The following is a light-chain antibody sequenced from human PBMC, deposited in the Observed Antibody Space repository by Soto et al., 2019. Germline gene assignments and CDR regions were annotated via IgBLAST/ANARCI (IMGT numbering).Light chain of an antibody. CDR2: EVS. J-gene: IGLJ2*01. CDR1: SSDVGGYNY. Sequence: QSALTQPASVSGSPGQSITISCTGTSSDVGGYNYVSWYQHHPGKAPKLMIYEVSYRPSGVSNRFSGSKSGNTASLTISGLQAEDEADYYCNSSTSTSTRVVFGGGTKLTVL. CDR3: NSSTSTSTRVV. V-gene: IGLV2-14*01.